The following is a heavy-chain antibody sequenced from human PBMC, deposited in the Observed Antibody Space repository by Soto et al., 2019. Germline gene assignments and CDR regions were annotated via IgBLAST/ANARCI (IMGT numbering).Heavy chain of an antibody. D-gene: IGHD2-2*01. V-gene: IGHV1-18*01. CDR2: LSPDNGHT. CDR1: AYTFTSYG. CDR3: ARRSMDYYYGLDV. Sequence: QVQLVQSGAEVKKPGASVKVSCKASAYTFTSYGISWVRQAPGQGLEWMGWLSPDNGHTNYAQKLQGRVTMTTETSTTTAYMELRSLRSDDTAVYYCARRSMDYYYGLDVWGQGTTVTVSS. J-gene: IGHJ6*02.